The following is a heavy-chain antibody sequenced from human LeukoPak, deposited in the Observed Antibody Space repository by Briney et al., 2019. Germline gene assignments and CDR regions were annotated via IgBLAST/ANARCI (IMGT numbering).Heavy chain of an antibody. CDR2: MNPNSGNT. CDR3: ARGTPSGWHGAVY. J-gene: IGHJ4*02. V-gene: IGHV1-8*01. D-gene: IGHD6-19*01. CDR1: EYTFASYD. Sequence: VSVKVSCKASEYTFASYDINWVRQATGQGLEWMGWMNPNSGNTNYAQKFQGRLTMTRNTSINTAYMELSSLRSDDTAVYYCARGTPSGWHGAVYWGQGTLVTVSS.